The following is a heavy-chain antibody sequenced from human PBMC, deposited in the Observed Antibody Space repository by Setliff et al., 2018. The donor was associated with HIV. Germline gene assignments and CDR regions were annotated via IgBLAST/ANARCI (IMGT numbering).Heavy chain of an antibody. D-gene: IGHD3-22*01. J-gene: IGHJ1*01. Sequence: LSLTCTVSNGSISNYYWSWIRQPPGKGLQWIGYIYYSGSPNYNPSLKSRVTISVDRSKNQVSLKMSSVTAADTAVYYCARHDYYDSGGSLFGEYFQHWGQGTVVTVS. CDR2: IYYSGSP. V-gene: IGHV4-59*08. CDR1: NGSISNYY. CDR3: ARHDYYDSGGSLFGEYFQH.